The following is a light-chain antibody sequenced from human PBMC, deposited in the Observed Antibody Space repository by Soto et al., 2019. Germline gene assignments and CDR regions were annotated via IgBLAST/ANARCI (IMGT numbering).Light chain of an antibody. CDR1: QSVSSNY. CDR2: GAS. CDR3: QQYDNLPLT. Sequence: ETVLTQSPGTLSLSPGERATLSCRASQSVSSNYLAWYQQKPGQAPRLLIYGASTRATGIPDRFSGSGSGTDFTLTISRLEPEDFAVYYCQQYDNLPLTFGGGTKVEIK. V-gene: IGKV3-20*01. J-gene: IGKJ4*01.